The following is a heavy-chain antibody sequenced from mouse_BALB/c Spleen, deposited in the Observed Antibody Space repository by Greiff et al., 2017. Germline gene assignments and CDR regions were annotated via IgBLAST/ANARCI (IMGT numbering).Heavy chain of an antibody. Sequence: EVKLMESGPGLVKPSQSLSLTCSVTGYSITSGYYWNWIRQLPGNKLEWMGYISYDGSNNYNPSLKNRISITRDTSKNQFFLKLNSVTTEDTATYYCARDGTRSAMDYWGQGTSVTVSS. D-gene: IGHD4-1*01. V-gene: IGHV3-6*02. CDR3: ARDGTRSAMDY. CDR1: GYSITSGYY. J-gene: IGHJ4*01. CDR2: ISYDGSN.